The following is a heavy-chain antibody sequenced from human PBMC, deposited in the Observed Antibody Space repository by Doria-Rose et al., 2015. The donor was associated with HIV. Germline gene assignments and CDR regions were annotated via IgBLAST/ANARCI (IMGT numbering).Heavy chain of an antibody. CDR1: GDSISSGDSF. Sequence: QVQLQESGPGLVRPSQTLSLTCTVSGDSISSGDSFWSWIRQPPGKGPEWIGYISSSGTTYYYLSLRGRLTISLDASKNQFSLNLNSVTAADTAVYYCARARNYGFPHFFDFWGQGTLVTVSS. CDR2: ISSSGTT. V-gene: IGHV4-30-4*01. D-gene: IGHD3-10*01. CDR3: ARARNYGFPHFFDF. J-gene: IGHJ4*02.